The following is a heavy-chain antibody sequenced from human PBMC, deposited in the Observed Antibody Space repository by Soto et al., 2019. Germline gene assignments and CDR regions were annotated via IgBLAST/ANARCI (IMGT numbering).Heavy chain of an antibody. D-gene: IGHD3-3*01. Sequence: SETLSLTCTVSGDSLSSGGYYWSWIRQHPGKGLEWIGYISYSGSTYYNPSLKSRVTISEDLSKNQFSLKLSSVTAADTAVYFCARAIFGVVSVDYWGQGTLVTVSS. CDR1: GDSLSSGGYY. CDR2: ISYSGST. J-gene: IGHJ4*02. CDR3: ARAIFGVVSVDY. V-gene: IGHV4-31*03.